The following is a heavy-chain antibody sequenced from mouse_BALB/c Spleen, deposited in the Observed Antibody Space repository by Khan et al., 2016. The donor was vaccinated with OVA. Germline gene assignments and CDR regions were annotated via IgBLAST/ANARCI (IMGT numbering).Heavy chain of an antibody. CDR2: INTYTGEP. J-gene: IGHJ1*01. CDR1: GYTFTNYR. Sequence: QIQLVQSGPELKKPGETVKISCKASGYTFTNYRMNWMKQAPEKGLKWMGWINTYTGEPTYGDDLKGRFAFSLDTSASTAYLQINNLKNEDMATYFCARESSYWYFDAWGAGTTVTVSS. CDR3: ARESSYWYFDA. D-gene: IGHD1-1*01. V-gene: IGHV9-1*02.